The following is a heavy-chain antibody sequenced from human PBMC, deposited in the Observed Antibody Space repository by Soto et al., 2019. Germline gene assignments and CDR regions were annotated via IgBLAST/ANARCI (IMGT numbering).Heavy chain of an antibody. D-gene: IGHD3-22*01. Sequence: GESLKISCKGSGYSFTSYWIGWVRQMPGKGLEWMGIIYPGDSDTRYSTSFQGQVTISADKSISTAYLQWSSLKASDTAMYYCARRYYYDSSGYYSTRGAFDIWGQGTMVTVSS. CDR1: GYSFTSYW. CDR2: IYPGDSDT. CDR3: ARRYYYDSSGYYSTRGAFDI. V-gene: IGHV5-51*01. J-gene: IGHJ3*02.